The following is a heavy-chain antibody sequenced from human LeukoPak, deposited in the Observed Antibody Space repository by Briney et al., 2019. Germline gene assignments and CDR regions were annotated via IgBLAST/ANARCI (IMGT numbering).Heavy chain of an antibody. J-gene: IGHJ4*02. CDR3: ARQASGGGDWGFDY. D-gene: IGHD2-21*02. CDR2: IYYGGST. CDR1: GGSISSSSYY. V-gene: IGHV4-39*01. Sequence: SETLPLTCTVSGGSISSSSYYWGWIRQPPGKGLEWIGGIYYGGSTYYNPSLKSRVTISVDTSKNQFSLKLSSVTAADTAVYYCARQASGGGDWGFDYWGQGTLVTVSS.